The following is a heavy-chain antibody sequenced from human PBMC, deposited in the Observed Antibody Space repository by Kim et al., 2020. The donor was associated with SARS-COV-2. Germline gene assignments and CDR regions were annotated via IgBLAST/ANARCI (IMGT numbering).Heavy chain of an antibody. J-gene: IGHJ5*02. D-gene: IGHD2-2*01. CDR2: ISGSGGST. CDR3: AKDPTSCYYLCWFDP. Sequence: GGSLRLSCAASGFTFSSYAMSWVRQAPGKGLEWVSAISGSGGSTYYADSVKGRFTISRDNSKNTLYLQMNSLRAEDTAVYYCAKDPTSCYYLCWFDPWGQGTLVTVSS. V-gene: IGHV3-23*01. CDR1: GFTFSSYA.